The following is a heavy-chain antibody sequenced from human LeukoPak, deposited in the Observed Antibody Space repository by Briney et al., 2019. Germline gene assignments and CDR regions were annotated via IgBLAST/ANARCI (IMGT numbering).Heavy chain of an antibody. V-gene: IGHV3-7*01. CDR3: ARAGTGKFQWYLDDS. Sequence: GGSLRLSCAASGFTFSGYWMSWVRQAPGKGLEWVANIRPDGSEKYYVDSVKGRFTISRDNVKNSLYLQMNSLRAEDTAVYYCARAGTGKFQWYLDDSWGQGTLVTVSS. CDR1: GFTFSGYW. D-gene: IGHD6-13*01. CDR2: IRPDGSEK. J-gene: IGHJ4*02.